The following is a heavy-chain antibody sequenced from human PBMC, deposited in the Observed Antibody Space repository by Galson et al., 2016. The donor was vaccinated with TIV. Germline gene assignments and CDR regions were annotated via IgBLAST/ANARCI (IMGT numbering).Heavy chain of an antibody. J-gene: IGHJ4*02. CDR1: GYTFINYY. Sequence: SVKVSCKASGYTFINYYMHWVRKAPGQGLEWVGVIDPSGGGTTYAQRFQGRVTMTRDTSTNTVYMELSSLTSDDTAVFYCAVWANTYYFALWGQGTLITVSS. CDR3: AVWANTYYFAL. D-gene: IGHD7-27*01. V-gene: IGHV1-46*01. CDR2: IDPSGGGT.